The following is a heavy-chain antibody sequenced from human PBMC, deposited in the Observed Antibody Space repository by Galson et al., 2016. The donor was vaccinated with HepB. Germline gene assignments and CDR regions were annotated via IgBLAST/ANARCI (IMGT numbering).Heavy chain of an antibody. CDR2: ISAYNGNRNT. Sequence: SVKVSCKASGYTFRSNGISWVRQAPGQGLEWMGWISAYNGNRNTNYAQKVQDRVTMTTDTSTSTAYMELRSLRSDDTAVYYCARDGTMIRGMDYYYYGMDVWGQGTAVTVSS. CDR3: ARDGTMIRGMDYYYYGMDV. CDR1: GYTFRSNG. J-gene: IGHJ6*02. V-gene: IGHV1-18*01. D-gene: IGHD3-10*01.